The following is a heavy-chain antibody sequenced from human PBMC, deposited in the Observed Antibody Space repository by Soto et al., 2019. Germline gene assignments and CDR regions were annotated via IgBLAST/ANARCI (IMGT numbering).Heavy chain of an antibody. Sequence: GESLKISCKGSGYSFTSYWIGWVRQMPGKGLEWMGIIYPGDSDTRYSPSFQGQVTISADKSISTAYLQWSSLKASDTAMYYCARTQVRGVRADWFDPWGQGTLVTVSS. CDR1: GYSFTSYW. J-gene: IGHJ5*02. V-gene: IGHV5-51*01. D-gene: IGHD2-2*01. CDR2: IYPGDSDT. CDR3: ARTQVRGVRADWFDP.